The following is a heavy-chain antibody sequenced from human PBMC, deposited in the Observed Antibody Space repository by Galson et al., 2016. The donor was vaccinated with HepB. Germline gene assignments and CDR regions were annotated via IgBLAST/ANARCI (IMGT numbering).Heavy chain of an antibody. CDR1: GHAVSAVS. CDR3: ATGDSSNTYYPYFDY. J-gene: IGHJ4*02. CDR2: FDPDEGNPEDCER. Sequence: SVKVSCKVSGHAVSAVSIHWVRQAPGKGLIWMGGFDPDEGNPEDCERVYAKKFRGRVTMTEDTSTDTAYMELTSLTSEDTALYFCATGDSSNTYYPYFDYWGQGTLVTVSS. D-gene: IGHD3-22*01. V-gene: IGHV1-24*01.